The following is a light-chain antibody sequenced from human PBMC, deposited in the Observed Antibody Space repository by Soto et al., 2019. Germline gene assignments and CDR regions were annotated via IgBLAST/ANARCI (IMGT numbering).Light chain of an antibody. CDR3: QQYNTYSAT. J-gene: IGKJ2*01. CDR1: QSISTW. V-gene: IGKV1-5*03. Sequence: DIQMTQSPSTLSASVGDRVTITCRASQSISTWLAWYQQKPGKVPKLLIYQASPLETGVPSRFSGSGSGTEFTLTISSLQPDDFATYYCQQYNTYSATFGQGTKLEIK. CDR2: QAS.